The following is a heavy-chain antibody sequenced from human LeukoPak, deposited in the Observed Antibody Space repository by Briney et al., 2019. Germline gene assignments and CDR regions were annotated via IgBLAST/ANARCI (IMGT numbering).Heavy chain of an antibody. D-gene: IGHD3-16*02. V-gene: IGHV4-39*07. CDR2: ISYSGST. Sequence: SETLSLTCTVSGVSISSSSYYWDWIRQPPGKGLEWIGSISYSGSTYYNPSLKSRVTISVDTSKNQFSLKLSSVTAADTAVYYCAREARLGELSLRKSTRQGPYYFDYWGQGTLVTVSS. CDR3: AREARLGELSLRKSTRQGPYYFDY. CDR1: GVSISSSSYY. J-gene: IGHJ4*02.